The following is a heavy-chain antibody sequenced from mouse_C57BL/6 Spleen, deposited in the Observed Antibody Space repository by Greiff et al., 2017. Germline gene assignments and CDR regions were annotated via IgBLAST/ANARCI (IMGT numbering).Heavy chain of an antibody. V-gene: IGHV1-7*01. D-gene: IGHD1-1*01. CDR3: ARDYGSPAGAMDY. J-gene: IGHJ4*01. CDR2: INPSSGYT. Sequence: QVQLQQSGAELAKPGASVKLSCKASGYTFTSYWMHWVKQRPGQGLEWIGYINPSSGYTKYNQKFKDKATLTADKSSSTAYMQLSSLTYEDSAVXYGARDYGSPAGAMDYWGQGTSVTVSS. CDR1: GYTFTSYW.